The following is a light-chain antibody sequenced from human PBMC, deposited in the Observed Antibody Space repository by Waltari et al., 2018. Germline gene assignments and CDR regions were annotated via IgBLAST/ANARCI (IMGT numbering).Light chain of an antibody. J-gene: IGKJ1*01. CDR3: QQYNSYSRT. CDR1: QSISSW. CDR2: KAS. Sequence: DIQMTQSPSTLSASVGDRVTIPCRASQSISSWLAWYQQKPGKAPKLLIYKASSLESGVPSRFSGSGSGTEFTLTISSLQSDDFATYYCQQYNSYSRTFGQGTKVEIK. V-gene: IGKV1-5*03.